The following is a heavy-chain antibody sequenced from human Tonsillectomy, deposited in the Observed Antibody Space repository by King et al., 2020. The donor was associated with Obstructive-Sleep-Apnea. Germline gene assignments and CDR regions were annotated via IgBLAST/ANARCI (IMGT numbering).Heavy chain of an antibody. CDR1: GGSFSGYY. CDR3: ARRYYGSGSYSPFDY. D-gene: IGHD3-10*01. Sequence: VQLQQWGAGLLKPSETLSLTCAVYGGSFSGYYWSWIRQPPGKGLEWIGEINHSGSTNYNPPLKSRVTMLVDTSKNQFSLNLSSVTAADTAVYYCARRYYGSGSYSPFDYWGQGNLVTVSS. V-gene: IGHV4-34*01. CDR2: INHSGST. J-gene: IGHJ4*02.